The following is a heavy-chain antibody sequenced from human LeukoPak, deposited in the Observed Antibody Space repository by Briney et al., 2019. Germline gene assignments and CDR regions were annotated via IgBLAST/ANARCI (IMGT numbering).Heavy chain of an antibody. D-gene: IGHD6-13*01. V-gene: IGHV3-64D*06. Sequence: LPGGSLRLTCSASGFTFCGFAMYGVRQAPGKGLEYVSAITSNGGSAYYADSVKGRFTISRDNSRNTLYLQMSSLRAEDTAVYYCVGFRATAGLYWGQGTLVTVSS. CDR1: GFTFCGFA. CDR3: VGFRATAGLY. CDR2: ITSNGGSA. J-gene: IGHJ4*02.